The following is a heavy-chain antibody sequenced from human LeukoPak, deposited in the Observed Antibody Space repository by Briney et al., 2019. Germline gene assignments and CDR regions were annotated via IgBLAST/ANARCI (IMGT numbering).Heavy chain of an antibody. J-gene: IGHJ6*04. CDR2: IKQDGSEK. D-gene: IGHD6-13*01. Sequence: PGGSLRLSCAASGFTFSSYWMSWVRQAPGKGLEWVANIKQDGSEKYYVDSVKGRFTISRDNAKNSLYLQMNSLRAEDTAVYYCARDIAAAGTLAYYYYGMDVWGKGTTVTVSS. CDR1: GFTFSSYW. CDR3: ARDIAAAGTLAYYYYGMDV. V-gene: IGHV3-7*03.